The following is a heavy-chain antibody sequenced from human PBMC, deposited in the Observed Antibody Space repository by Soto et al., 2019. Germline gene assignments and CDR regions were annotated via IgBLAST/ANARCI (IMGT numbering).Heavy chain of an antibody. CDR3: ARVMDRITIFGVVHDAFDI. D-gene: IGHD3-3*01. J-gene: IGHJ3*02. V-gene: IGHV1-3*01. CDR2: INAGNGNT. CDR1: GYTFTSYA. Sequence: ASVKVSCKASGYTFTSYAMHWVRQAPGQRLEWMGWINAGNGNTKYSQKFQGRVTITRDTSASTAYMELSSLRSEDTAVYYCARVMDRITIFGVVHDAFDIWGQGTMVTVSS.